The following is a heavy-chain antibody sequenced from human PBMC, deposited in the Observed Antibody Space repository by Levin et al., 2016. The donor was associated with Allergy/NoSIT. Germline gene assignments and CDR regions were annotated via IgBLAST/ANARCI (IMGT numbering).Heavy chain of an antibody. CDR3: AKDKGRVGVGATPDY. CDR1: EFTFSDYA. J-gene: IGHJ4*02. V-gene: IGHV3-23*01. D-gene: IGHD1-26*01. CDR2: IKHGGDGT. Sequence: GGSLRLSCAASEFTFSDYAMSWVRQAPGKGLEWVSTIKHGGDGTYYADSVKGRFTISRDNSKNMVYLQMNSLRDDDTAVYYCAKDKGRVGVGATPDYWGQGTLVTVSS.